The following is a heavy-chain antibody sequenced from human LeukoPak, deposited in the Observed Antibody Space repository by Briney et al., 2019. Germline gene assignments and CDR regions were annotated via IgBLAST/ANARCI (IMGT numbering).Heavy chain of an antibody. V-gene: IGHV1-69*13. CDR3: ARGSSRLIVVAYYFDY. CDR2: IIPIFGTA. J-gene: IGHJ4*02. CDR1: GGTFSSYA. D-gene: IGHD3-22*01. Sequence: EASVKVSCKASGGTFSSYAISWVRQAPGQGLEWMGGIIPIFGTANYAQKFQGRVTITADESTSTAYMELSSLRSEDTAVYYCARGSSRLIVVAYYFDYWGQGTLVTVSS.